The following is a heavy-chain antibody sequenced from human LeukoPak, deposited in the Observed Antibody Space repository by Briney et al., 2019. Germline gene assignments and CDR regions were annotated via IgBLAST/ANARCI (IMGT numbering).Heavy chain of an antibody. CDR3: VAMVKQVYFDY. D-gene: IGHD5-18*01. J-gene: IGHJ4*02. V-gene: IGHV3-74*01. CDR1: GFTFSSCW. CDR2: INSDGSST. Sequence: GGSLRLSCAASGFTFSSCWMHWVRQAPGKGLVWVSRINSDGSSTSYADSVKGRVTISRDNAKNTLYLQMNSLRAEDTAVYYCVAMVKQVYFDYWGQGTLVTVSS.